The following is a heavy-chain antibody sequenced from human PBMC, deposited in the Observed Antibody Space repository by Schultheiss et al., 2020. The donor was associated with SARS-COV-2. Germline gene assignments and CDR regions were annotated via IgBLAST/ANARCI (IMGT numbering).Heavy chain of an antibody. CDR2: IYSSGIK. V-gene: IGHV4-31*03. J-gene: IGHJ3*01. Sequence: TLSLTCTVSGGSISSGGYYWSWIRQHPGRGLEWIGYIYSSGIKFYNPSLNSRVTMSTDTSKNQFSLKLSSVTAADTAVYYCARGRLVRLLGAFDLWGQGTTVTVSS. CDR1: GGSISSGGYY. D-gene: IGHD3-9*01. CDR3: ARGRLVRLLGAFDL.